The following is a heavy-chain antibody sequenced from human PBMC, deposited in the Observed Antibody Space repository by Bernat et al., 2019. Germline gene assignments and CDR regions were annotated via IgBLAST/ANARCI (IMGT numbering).Heavy chain of an antibody. D-gene: IGHD6-6*01. V-gene: IGHV3-33*01. J-gene: IGHJ6*02. CDR2: IWYDGSNK. CDR3: ARGGGIAAYYYYGMDV. Sequence: QVQLVESGGGVVQPGRSLRLSCAASGFTFSSYGMHWVRQAPGKGLEWVAVIWYDGSNKYYADSVKGRFTISRDNSKNTLYLKMNSLRAEDTAVYYCARGGGIAAYYYYGMDVWGQGTTVTVSS. CDR1: GFTFSSYG.